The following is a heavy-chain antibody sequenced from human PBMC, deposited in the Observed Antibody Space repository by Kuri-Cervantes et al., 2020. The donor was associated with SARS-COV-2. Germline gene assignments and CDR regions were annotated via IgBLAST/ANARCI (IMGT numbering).Heavy chain of an antibody. CDR3: ARDPHGMDV. D-gene: IGHD3/OR15-3a*01. J-gene: IGHJ4*02. CDR2: ISNDGRTE. Sequence: LSLTCAASGFTVSSHVMHWVRQAPGKGLEWVTVISNDGRTEHYADSVKGRFTISRDKAKNTLYLQMNSLRPEDTAVYYCARDPHGMDVWGQGTLVTDSS. V-gene: IGHV3-30*04. CDR1: GFTVSSHV.